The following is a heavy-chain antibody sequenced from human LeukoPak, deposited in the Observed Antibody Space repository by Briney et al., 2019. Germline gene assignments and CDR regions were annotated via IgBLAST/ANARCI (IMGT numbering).Heavy chain of an antibody. CDR1: GYSFTSYW. D-gene: IGHD5-24*01. J-gene: IGHJ6*03. CDR2: IYPGDSDT. Sequence: NHGESLKISCKGSGYSFTSYWIGWVRQMPGKGLEWMGIIYPGDSDTRYSPSFQGQVTISADKSISTAYLQWSSLKASDTAMYYCARGGHKRWLQPNDYYYYMDVWGKGTTVTISS. V-gene: IGHV5-51*01. CDR3: ARGGHKRWLQPNDYYYYMDV.